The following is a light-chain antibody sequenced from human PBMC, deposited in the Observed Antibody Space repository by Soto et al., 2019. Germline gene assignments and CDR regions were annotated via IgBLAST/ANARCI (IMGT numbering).Light chain of an antibody. CDR3: QSSDSSLSGYV. Sequence: QSVLTQPPSVSGAPGQRVTISCTGSSSNIGAGYDVHWYQQLPGTAPKLLIYGNSNRPSGVPDRFSGSKSGTSASLAITGLHAEDEADYYCQSSDSSLSGYVFGTGTKVTVL. CDR1: SSNIGAGYD. J-gene: IGLJ1*01. V-gene: IGLV1-40*01. CDR2: GNS.